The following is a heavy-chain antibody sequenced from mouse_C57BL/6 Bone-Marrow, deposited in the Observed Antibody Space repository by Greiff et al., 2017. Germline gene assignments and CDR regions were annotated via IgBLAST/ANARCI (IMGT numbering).Heavy chain of an antibody. Sequence: QVQLQQSGAELARPGASVKLSCKASGYTFTSYGISWVKQRTGQGLEWIGEIYPRSGNTNYNEKFKGKATLTADKSSSTAYVELRSLTSEDSAVYVCARLYGSSPYAMDYWGQGTSVTVSA. CDR1: GYTFTSYG. V-gene: IGHV1-81*01. J-gene: IGHJ4*01. CDR3: ARLYGSSPYAMDY. CDR2: IYPRSGNT. D-gene: IGHD1-1*01.